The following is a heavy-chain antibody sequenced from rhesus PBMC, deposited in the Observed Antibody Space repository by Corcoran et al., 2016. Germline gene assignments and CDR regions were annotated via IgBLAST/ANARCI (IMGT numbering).Heavy chain of an antibody. Sequence: EVQLVQSGAEVKRPGESLKLSCTTSGFSCTSYWISCVCQMPGKGLEWMGAIDPNYSATRYSPSFPGQVTISADESISTTYLQWSSLKASDSATYSCAYSNWIGGLDSWGQGVVVTVSS. CDR2: IDPNYSAT. J-gene: IGHJ6*01. D-gene: IGHD4-23*01. V-gene: IGHV5-2*01. CDR3: AYSNWIGGLDS. CDR1: GFSCTSYW.